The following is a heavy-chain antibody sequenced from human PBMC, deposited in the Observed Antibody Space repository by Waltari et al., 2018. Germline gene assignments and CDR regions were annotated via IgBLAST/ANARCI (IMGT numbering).Heavy chain of an antibody. CDR1: GFTFSSYE. J-gene: IGHJ6*02. Sequence: EVQLVESGGGLVQPGGSLRLSCAASGFTFSSYEMNWVRQAPGKGLEWVAYISSSGSTIYYADSVKGRFTISRDNAKNSLYLQMNSLRAEDTAVYYCARDRRIQLWRHTGYYYYYYGMDVWGQGTTVTVSS. V-gene: IGHV3-48*03. CDR2: ISSSGSTI. D-gene: IGHD5-18*01. CDR3: ARDRRIQLWRHTGYYYYYYGMDV.